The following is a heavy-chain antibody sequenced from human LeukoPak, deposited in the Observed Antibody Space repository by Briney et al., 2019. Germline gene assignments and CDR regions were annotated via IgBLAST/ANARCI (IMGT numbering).Heavy chain of an antibody. Sequence: PSETLSLTCTVSGGSISSSSHYWGWIRQPPGKGLEWIGSIYYGGNTYYNSSLKSRLKLFVDTSKNQFSLKLSSVTAADTAVYYCPRYSAHFLSQSGCFDPWGQGTLVTVSS. J-gene: IGHJ5*02. V-gene: IGHV4-39*01. D-gene: IGHD2-15*01. CDR2: IYYGGNT. CDR3: PRYSAHFLSQSGCFDP. CDR1: GGSISSSSHY.